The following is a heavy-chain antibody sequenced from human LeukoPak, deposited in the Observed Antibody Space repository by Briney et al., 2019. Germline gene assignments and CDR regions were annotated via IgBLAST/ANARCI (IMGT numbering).Heavy chain of an antibody. Sequence: GRSLRLSCAASGFTFSSYGMHWVRQAPGKGLEWVAVISYDGSNKYYADSVKGRFTISRDNSKNTLYLQMNSLSAEDTAVYYCAKDGRAITFGGVIVGGPDYWGQGTLVTVSS. D-gene: IGHD3-16*02. CDR2: ISYDGSNK. CDR3: AKDGRAITFGGVIVGGPDY. J-gene: IGHJ4*02. CDR1: GFTFSSYG. V-gene: IGHV3-30*18.